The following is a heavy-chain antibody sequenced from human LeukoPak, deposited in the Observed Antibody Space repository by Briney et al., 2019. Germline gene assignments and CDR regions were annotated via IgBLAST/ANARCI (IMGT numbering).Heavy chain of an antibody. V-gene: IGHV1-2*02. D-gene: IGHD3-10*01. J-gene: IGHJ6*02. CDR2: INPNSGGT. CDR1: GCTFTGYY. Sequence: ASVKVSCKASGCTFTGYYMHWVRQAPGQGLEWMGWINPNSGGTNYAQKFQGRVTMTRDTSISTAYMELSRLRSDDTAVYYCARGGSGSYLWYYYGMDVWGQGTTVTVSS. CDR3: ARGGSGSYLWYYYGMDV.